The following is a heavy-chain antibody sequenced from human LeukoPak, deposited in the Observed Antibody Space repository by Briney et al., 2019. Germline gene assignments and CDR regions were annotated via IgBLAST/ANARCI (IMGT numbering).Heavy chain of an antibody. CDR2: ISYDGSNK. Sequence: GGSLRLSCAASGFTFSDYYMSWIRQAPGKGLEWVAVISYDGSNKYYADSVKGRFTISRDNSKNTLYLQMNSLRAEDTAVYYCAKDRSRDYDILTGLGYWGQGTLVTVSS. CDR1: GFTFSDYY. CDR3: AKDRSRDYDILTGLGY. V-gene: IGHV3-30*18. D-gene: IGHD3-9*01. J-gene: IGHJ4*02.